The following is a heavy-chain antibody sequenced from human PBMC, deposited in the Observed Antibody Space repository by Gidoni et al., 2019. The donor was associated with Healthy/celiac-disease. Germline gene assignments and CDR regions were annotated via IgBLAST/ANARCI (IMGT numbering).Heavy chain of an antibody. Sequence: EVQLVESGGGLVKPGGSLRLSCAASGFTFSSYSLTWVRQAPGKGLEWVSSISSSSSYIYYADSVKGRFTSSRDNAKNSLYLQMNSLRAEDTAVYYCARGYVDIVATIPGYYYGMDVWGQGTTVTVSS. V-gene: IGHV3-21*01. CDR3: ARGYVDIVATIPGYYYGMDV. J-gene: IGHJ6*02. CDR2: ISSSSSYI. D-gene: IGHD5-12*01. CDR1: GFTFSSYS.